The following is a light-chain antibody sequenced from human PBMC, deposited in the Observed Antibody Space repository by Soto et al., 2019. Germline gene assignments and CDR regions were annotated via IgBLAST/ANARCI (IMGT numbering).Light chain of an antibody. Sequence: DIVLTQSPCALSLSPGERATLSCRASQTVSSSYLAWYQQKPGQAPRLLIYGASSRATGIPDRFSGTGSGTDFTLTISRLEPEDFAVYFCQQYGSSPPTFGQGTKVDIK. CDR1: QTVSSSY. CDR3: QQYGSSPPT. J-gene: IGKJ1*01. CDR2: GAS. V-gene: IGKV3-20*01.